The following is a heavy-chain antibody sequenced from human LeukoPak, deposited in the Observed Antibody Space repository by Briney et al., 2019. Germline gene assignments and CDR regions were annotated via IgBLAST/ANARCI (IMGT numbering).Heavy chain of an antibody. CDR2: ISAYNGIT. J-gene: IGHJ4*02. D-gene: IGHD3-9*01. V-gene: IGHV1-18*04. Sequence: ASVKVSCKASGYTFTSYGISWVRQAPGQGLEWMGWISAYNGITNYAQKLQGRATMTTDTSTSTAYMELRSLRSDDTAVHYCARDYDILTGYYFWFDYWGQGTLVTVSS. CDR1: GYTFTSYG. CDR3: ARDYDILTGYYFWFDY.